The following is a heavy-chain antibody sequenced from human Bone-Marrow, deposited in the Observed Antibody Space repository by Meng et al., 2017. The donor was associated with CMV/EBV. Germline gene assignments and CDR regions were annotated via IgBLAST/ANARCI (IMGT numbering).Heavy chain of an antibody. V-gene: IGHV3-23*01. CDR3: ARVGDRYYYYYGMDV. CDR2: ITGSGETT. Sequence: GESLKISCATSGFTFSNYAMSWVRQVPGKGLEWVSTITGSGETTWHIDPVRGRFTISRDNSKSTLFLQMNSLRAEDTAVYYCARVGDRYYYYYGMDVWGQGTTVTVSS. D-gene: IGHD3-16*01. CDR1: GFTFSNYA. J-gene: IGHJ6*02.